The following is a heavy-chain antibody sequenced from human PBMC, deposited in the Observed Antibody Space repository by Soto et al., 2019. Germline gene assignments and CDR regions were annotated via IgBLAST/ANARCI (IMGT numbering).Heavy chain of an antibody. CDR2: IYRTGST. CDR3: ASRDPGTSVDY. CDR1: GGSFTSNNW. V-gene: IGHV4-4*02. J-gene: IGHJ4*02. Sequence: QVQLQESGPGLVKPSGTLSLTCAVSGGSFTSNNWWTWVRQPPGQGLEWIGEIYRTGSTNYNPSLKSRVTLSLDKSENQFSLKVTSLRAADTAVYYCASRDPGTSVDYWGQGTLVTVSS. D-gene: IGHD1-7*01.